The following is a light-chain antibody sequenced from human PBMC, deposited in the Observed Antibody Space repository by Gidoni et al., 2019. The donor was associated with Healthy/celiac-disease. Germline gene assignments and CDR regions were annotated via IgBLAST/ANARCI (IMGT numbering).Light chain of an antibody. V-gene: IGKV3-11*01. CDR2: DAS. CDR1: QSVSSY. Sequence: ESVLTQSPATLSLSPGERATLSCRASQSVSSYLAWYQQKHGQAPRLLIYDASNRATGIPARFSGSGSGTDFTLTISSLEPEDFAVYYCQQRSNWPPFTFGPGTKVDIK. J-gene: IGKJ3*01. CDR3: QQRSNWPPFT.